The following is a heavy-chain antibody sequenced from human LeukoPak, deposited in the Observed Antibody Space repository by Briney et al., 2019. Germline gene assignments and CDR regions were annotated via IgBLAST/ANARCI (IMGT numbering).Heavy chain of an antibody. CDR2: IYSGGST. J-gene: IGHJ5*02. CDR1: GFTVSSNY. Sequence: PGGSLRLSCAASGFTVSSNYMSWVRQAPGKGLEWVSVIYSGGSTYYADSMKGRFTISRDNSKNTLYLQMNSLRAEDTAVYYCARYIAARQGNNWFDPWGQGTLVTVSS. V-gene: IGHV3-66*01. CDR3: ARYIAARQGNNWFDP. D-gene: IGHD6-6*01.